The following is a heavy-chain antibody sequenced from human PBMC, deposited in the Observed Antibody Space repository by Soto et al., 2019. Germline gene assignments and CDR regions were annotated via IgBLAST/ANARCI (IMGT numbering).Heavy chain of an antibody. V-gene: IGHV1-18*01. CDR1: GYTFANFG. CDR3: AIDYRNSVYDYPRVDY. J-gene: IGHJ4*02. Sequence: QVQLVQSGAEVKKPGASVKVSCKASGYTFANFGVTWVRQAPGQGLEWMGWISNSNGNIEYAQKLQGRVTMTSDTSTDTAYMELRNLRSDDTAVFYCAIDYRNSVYDYPRVDYWCQGTLITVSS. D-gene: IGHD5-12*01. CDR2: ISNSNGNI.